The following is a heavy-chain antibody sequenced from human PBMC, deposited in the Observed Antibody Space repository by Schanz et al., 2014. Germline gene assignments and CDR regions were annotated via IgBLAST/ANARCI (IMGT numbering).Heavy chain of an antibody. CDR1: GFTFSGYG. J-gene: IGHJ4*02. V-gene: IGHV3-30*03. CDR3: GRDYSGGALDY. Sequence: QVQLVESGGSVVQPGRSLRLSCAASGFTFSGYGMHWVRQAPGKGLEWVTIISHDGSIQYGADSVKGRFTLSRDNSKNTMDLQMNSLRPGDTAVYYCGRDYSGGALDYWGQGTLVTVSS. D-gene: IGHD6-19*01. CDR2: ISHDGSIQ.